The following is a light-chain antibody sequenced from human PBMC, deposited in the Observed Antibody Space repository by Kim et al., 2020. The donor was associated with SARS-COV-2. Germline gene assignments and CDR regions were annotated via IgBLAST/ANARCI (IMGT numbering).Light chain of an antibody. CDR2: QDS. V-gene: IGLV3-1*01. CDR1: KLGDKY. Sequence: SYELTQPPSVSVSSGQTASITCSGDKLGDKYACWYQQKPGQSPVLVIYQDSKRPSGIPERFSGSNSGNTATLTISGTQAMDEADYYCQAWWVFGGGTQLT. CDR3: QAWWV. J-gene: IGLJ3*02.